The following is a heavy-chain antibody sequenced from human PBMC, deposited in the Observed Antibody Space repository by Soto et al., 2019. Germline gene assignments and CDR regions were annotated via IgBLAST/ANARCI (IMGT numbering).Heavy chain of an antibody. CDR2: IYHSGRT. Sequence: QLQLQESGSGLVKPSQTLSLTCAVSGDSFSSGGYSWNWIRQPPGKGLEWIGYIYHSGRTLYNASLKSRVTISVDRSKNQFSLGLNSVTAADKAVYYCARGLGGTLGYFDLWGRGTLVTVSS. V-gene: IGHV4-30-2*01. CDR3: ARGLGGTLGYFDL. CDR1: GDSFSSGGYS. D-gene: IGHD3-10*01. J-gene: IGHJ2*01.